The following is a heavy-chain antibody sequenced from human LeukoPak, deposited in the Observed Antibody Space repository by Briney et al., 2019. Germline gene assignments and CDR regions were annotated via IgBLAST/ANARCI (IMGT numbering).Heavy chain of an antibody. CDR2: ISYDGSNK. Sequence: GRSLRLSCAASGFTFSSYAMHWVRQAPGKGLEWVAVISYDGSNKYYADSVKGRFTISGDNSRNTLYLQMNSLRAEDTAVYYCARVVHGIDWYFDLWGRGTLVTVSS. D-gene: IGHD1-1*01. CDR1: GFTFSSYA. CDR3: ARVVHGIDWYFDL. V-gene: IGHV3-30*04. J-gene: IGHJ2*01.